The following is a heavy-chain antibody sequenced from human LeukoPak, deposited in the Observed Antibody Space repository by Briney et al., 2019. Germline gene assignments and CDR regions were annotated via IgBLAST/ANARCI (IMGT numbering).Heavy chain of an antibody. CDR3: AREIKYYDILTGYYVAYFDY. Sequence: GESPKISCKGSGYSFTSYWIGWVRQMPGKGLEWMGIIYPGDSDTRYSPSFQGQVTISADKSISTAYLQWSSLKASDTAMYYCAREIKYYDILTGYYVAYFDYWGQGTLVTVSS. CDR2: IYPGDSDT. CDR1: GYSFTSYW. D-gene: IGHD3-9*01. V-gene: IGHV5-51*01. J-gene: IGHJ4*02.